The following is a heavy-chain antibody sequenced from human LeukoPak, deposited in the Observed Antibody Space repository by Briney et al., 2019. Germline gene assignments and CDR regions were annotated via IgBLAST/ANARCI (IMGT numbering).Heavy chain of an antibody. CDR3: ARLPRDNYDYVWGSYLTVY. J-gene: IGHJ4*02. D-gene: IGHD3-16*01. CDR1: GGSISSSSYY. CDR2: IYYSGST. Sequence: SETLSLTCTVSGGSISSSSYYWGWIRQPPGKGLEWIGSIYYSGSTYYNPSLKSRVTISVDTSKNQFSLKLSSVTAADTAVYYCARLPRDNYDYVWGSYLTVYWGQGTLVTVSS. V-gene: IGHV4-39*01.